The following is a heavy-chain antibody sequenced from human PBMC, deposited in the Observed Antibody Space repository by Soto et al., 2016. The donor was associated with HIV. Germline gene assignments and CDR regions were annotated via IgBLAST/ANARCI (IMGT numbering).Heavy chain of an antibody. CDR1: GFSFSSFA. Sequence: EVQLLESGGGLVQPRESLRLSCAASGFSFSSFAMSWVRQAPGKGLEWVSSINNSGGRTQYADSVKGRFTLSRDNSKNTLYLQMNSLRPEDTAVYYCAKGGEYSRGDYWGQGTLVTVSS. CDR2: INNSGGRT. D-gene: IGHD3-10*01. CDR3: AKGGEYSRGDY. V-gene: IGHV3-23*01. J-gene: IGHJ4*02.